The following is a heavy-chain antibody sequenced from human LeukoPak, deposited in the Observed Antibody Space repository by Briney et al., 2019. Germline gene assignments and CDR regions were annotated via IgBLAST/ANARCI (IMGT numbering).Heavy chain of an antibody. Sequence: ASVKVSCKTSGYTFTGYHMHWVRQAPGQGLEWMGWINPISGGTKYGQKFQGRVTLTRDTSISTAYMELNSLTSDGTAVYYCARGGVYSSGWYPEYFQRWGQGTLVTVS. V-gene: IGHV1-2*02. CDR1: GYTFTGYH. CDR2: INPISGGT. CDR3: ARGGVYSSGWYPEYFQR. J-gene: IGHJ1*01. D-gene: IGHD6-19*01.